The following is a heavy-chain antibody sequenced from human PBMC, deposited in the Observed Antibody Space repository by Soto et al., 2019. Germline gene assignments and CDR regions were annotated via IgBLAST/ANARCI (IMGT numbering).Heavy chain of an antibody. CDR1: GFTFGDYA. V-gene: IGHV3-49*03. J-gene: IGHJ4*02. CDR3: TRDENHYDSPPQPDY. Sequence: PGGSLRLSCTASGFTFGDYAMSWFRQAPGKGLEWVGFIRSKAYGGTTEYAASVKGRFTISRDDSKSIAYLQMNSLKTEDTAVYYCTRDENHYDSPPQPDYWGQGTLVTVSS. D-gene: IGHD3-22*01. CDR2: IRSKAYGGTT.